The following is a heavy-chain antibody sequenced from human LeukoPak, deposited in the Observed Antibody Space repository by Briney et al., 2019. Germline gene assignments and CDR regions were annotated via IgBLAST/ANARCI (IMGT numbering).Heavy chain of an antibody. Sequence: GGSLRLSCLTSGFTFSTNAMSWVRQAPGKGLEWISGISGSGASTYYADSVTGRFTISRDNSRNTLYLQMNSLRAEDTAVYYCAKDPTGYCSSTSCDYWGQGTLVTVSS. J-gene: IGHJ4*02. D-gene: IGHD2-2*01. CDR1: GFTFSTNA. CDR2: ISGSGAST. CDR3: AKDPTGYCSSTSCDY. V-gene: IGHV3-23*01.